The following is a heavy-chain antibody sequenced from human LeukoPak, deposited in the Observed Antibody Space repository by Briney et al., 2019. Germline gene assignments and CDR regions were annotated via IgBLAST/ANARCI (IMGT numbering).Heavy chain of an antibody. D-gene: IGHD6-13*01. CDR2: ISSSSSYI. J-gene: IGHJ4*02. CDR1: GSTFSSYS. Sequence: GGSVRLSCAASGSTFSSYSMNWVRQAPGKGLEWVSSISSSSSYIYYADSVKGRFTISRDNAKHSLYLQMNSLRAEDTAVYYCARAFGIAAARLDYWGQGTLVTVSS. CDR3: ARAFGIAAARLDY. V-gene: IGHV3-21*01.